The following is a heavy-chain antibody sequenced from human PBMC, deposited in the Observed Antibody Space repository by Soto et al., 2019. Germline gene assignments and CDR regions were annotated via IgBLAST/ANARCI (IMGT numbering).Heavy chain of an antibody. CDR2: INHSGST. Sequence: PSETLSLTCAVYGGSFSGYYWSWIRQPPGKELEWIGEINHSGSTNYNPSLKSRVTISVDTSKNQFSLKLSSVTAADTAVYYCARGAEGDPYYDILTGYYFFDYWGQGTLVTVSS. J-gene: IGHJ4*02. V-gene: IGHV4-34*01. CDR1: GGSFSGYY. CDR3: ARGAEGDPYYDILTGYYFFDY. D-gene: IGHD3-9*01.